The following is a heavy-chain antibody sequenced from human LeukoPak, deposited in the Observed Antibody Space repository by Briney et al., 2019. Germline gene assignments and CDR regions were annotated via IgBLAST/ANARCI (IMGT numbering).Heavy chain of an antibody. D-gene: IGHD3-22*01. V-gene: IGHV3-72*01. CDR3: VRDFYESSGSTYYFDY. CDR1: GFSFSDLY. Sequence: PGGSLKLSCAASGFSFSDLYIDWVRQAPGKGPEWVGRTRNKPNSYTTEYAASVKGRFTISRDDSKNSLYLQMNSLKIEDTAVYYCVRDFYESSGSTYYFDYWGQGTLVTVSS. J-gene: IGHJ4*02. CDR2: TRNKPNSYTT.